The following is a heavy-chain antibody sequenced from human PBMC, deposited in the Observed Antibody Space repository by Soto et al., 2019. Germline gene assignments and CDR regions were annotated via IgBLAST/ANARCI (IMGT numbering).Heavy chain of an antibody. CDR3: ARDKIVGATNYYYGMDV. Sequence: EVQLVESGGGLVKPGGSLRLSCAASGFTFSSYSMNWVRQAPGKGLEWVSSISSSSSYIYYADSVKGRFTISRDNAKNSLYLQMNSLRAEDTAAYYCARDKIVGATNYYYGMDVWGQGTTVTVSS. J-gene: IGHJ6*02. D-gene: IGHD1-26*01. V-gene: IGHV3-21*01. CDR1: GFTFSSYS. CDR2: ISSSSSYI.